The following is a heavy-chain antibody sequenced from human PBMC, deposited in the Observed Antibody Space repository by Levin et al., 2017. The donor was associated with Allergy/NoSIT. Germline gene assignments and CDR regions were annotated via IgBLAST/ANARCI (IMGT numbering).Heavy chain of an antibody. Sequence: SCAASGFTFSDYYMSWIRQAPGKGLEWVSYISSSGSTIYYADSVKGRFTISRDNAKNSLYLQMNSLRAEDTAVYYCARTRVVGGSFPRDWGQGTLVTVSS. CDR2: ISSSGSTI. CDR1: GFTFSDYY. J-gene: IGHJ4*02. V-gene: IGHV3-11*01. CDR3: ARTRVVGGSFPRD. D-gene: IGHD3-16*01.